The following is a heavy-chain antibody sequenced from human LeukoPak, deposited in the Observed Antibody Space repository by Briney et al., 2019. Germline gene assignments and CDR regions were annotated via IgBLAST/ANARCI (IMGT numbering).Heavy chain of an antibody. J-gene: IGHJ4*02. CDR2: IYYSGST. CDR3: AREGDTAIDY. CDR1: GGSISSSNW. V-gene: IGHV4-4*02. Sequence: SGTLSLTCAVSGGSISSSNWWSWVRQPPGKGLEWIGYIYYSGSTYYNPSLKSRVTISVDTSKNQFSLKLSSVTAADTAVYYCAREGDTAIDYWGQGTLVTVSS. D-gene: IGHD5-18*01.